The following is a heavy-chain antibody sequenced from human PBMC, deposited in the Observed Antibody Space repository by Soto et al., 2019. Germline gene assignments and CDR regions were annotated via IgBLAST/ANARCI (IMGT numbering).Heavy chain of an antibody. J-gene: IGHJ3*02. Sequence: QVPLVESGGGVVQPGRSLRLSCAASGFTFSSYAMHWVRQAPGKGLEWVAVISYDGSNKYYADSVKGRFTISRDNSKNTLYLQMNSLRAEDTAVYYCARYIVAVTATYAFDIWGQGTMVTVSS. V-gene: IGHV3-30-3*01. CDR1: GFTFSSYA. D-gene: IGHD2-21*02. CDR2: ISYDGSNK. CDR3: ARYIVAVTATYAFDI.